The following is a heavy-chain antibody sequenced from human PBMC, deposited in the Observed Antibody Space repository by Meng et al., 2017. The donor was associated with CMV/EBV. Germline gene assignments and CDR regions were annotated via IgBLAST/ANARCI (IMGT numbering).Heavy chain of an antibody. CDR1: GCSISMSSSY. Sequence: LQRQAPSPGRVHPSETLYLTPTLSGCSISMSSSYRVLIRQPPVKGLEWIGSIYYSGSTYYNPSLKIRVTISVDTSKNQFSLKLSSVTAADTAVYYCARYSAVAGVVDYWGQGTLVTVSS. V-gene: IGHV4-39*07. CDR3: ARYSAVAGVVDY. J-gene: IGHJ4*02. D-gene: IGHD6-19*01. CDR2: IYYSGST.